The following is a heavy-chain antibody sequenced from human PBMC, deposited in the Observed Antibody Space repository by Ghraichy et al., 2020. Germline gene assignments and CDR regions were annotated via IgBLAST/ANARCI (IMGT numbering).Heavy chain of an antibody. CDR2: IIPIFGTA. J-gene: IGHJ6*03. V-gene: IGHV1-69*13. Sequence: SVKVSCKASGGTFSSYAISWVRQAPGQGLEWMGGIIPIFGTANYAQKFQGRVTITADESTSTAYMELSSLRSEDTAVYYCARAGVDCSSTSCYRINYYYYYMDVWGKGTTVTVSS. CDR1: GGTFSSYA. D-gene: IGHD2-2*01. CDR3: ARAGVDCSSTSCYRINYYYYYMDV.